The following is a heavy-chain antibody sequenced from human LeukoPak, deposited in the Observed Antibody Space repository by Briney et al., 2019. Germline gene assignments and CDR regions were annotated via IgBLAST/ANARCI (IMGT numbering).Heavy chain of an antibody. CDR3: AKDSRTPTGRGVYFDY. J-gene: IGHJ4*02. CDR1: GFTFSSYA. D-gene: IGHD3-10*01. V-gene: IGHV3-23*01. CDR2: ISGSGGST. Sequence: PGGSLRLSYAASGFTFSSYAMSWVRQAPGKGLEWVSAISGSGGSTYYADSVKGRFTISRDNSKNTLYLQMNSLRAEDTAVYYCAKDSRTPTGRGVYFDYWGQGTLVTVSS.